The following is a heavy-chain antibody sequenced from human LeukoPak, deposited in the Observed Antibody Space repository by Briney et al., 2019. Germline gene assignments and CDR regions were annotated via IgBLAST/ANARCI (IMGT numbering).Heavy chain of an antibody. CDR3: ARSSTMYDSSGYSSNPIDY. CDR2: IYTSGST. V-gene: IGHV4-4*07. CDR1: GGSISSYY. J-gene: IGHJ4*02. D-gene: IGHD3-22*01. Sequence: SETLSLTCTVSGGSISSYYWSWIRQPAGKGLEWIGRIYTSGSTNYNPSLKSRVTISVDTSKNQFSLKLSSVTAADTAVYYCARSSTMYDSSGYSSNPIDYWGQGTLVTVSS.